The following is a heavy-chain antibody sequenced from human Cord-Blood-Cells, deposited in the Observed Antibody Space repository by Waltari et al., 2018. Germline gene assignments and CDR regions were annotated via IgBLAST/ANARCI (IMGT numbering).Heavy chain of an antibody. CDR3: ARETRYYYYMDV. J-gene: IGHJ6*03. CDR1: GGTFSSYA. CDR2: IIPILGIA. V-gene: IGHV1-69*04. Sequence: QVQLVQSGAEVKKPGSSVTVSCKASGGTFSSYAITWVRQAPGQGLEWMGGIIPILGIANYAQKFQGRVTITADESTSTAYMELSSLRSEDTAVYYCARETRYYYYMDVWGKGTTVTVSS.